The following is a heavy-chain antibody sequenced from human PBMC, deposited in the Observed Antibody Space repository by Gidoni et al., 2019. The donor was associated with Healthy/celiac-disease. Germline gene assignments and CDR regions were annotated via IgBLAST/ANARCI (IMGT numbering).Heavy chain of an antibody. D-gene: IGHD4-17*01. CDR3: ARSYGDYPYYYYGMDV. CDR2: ISYDGSNK. V-gene: IGHV3-30*04. Sequence: QVQLVESGGGVVQPGRSLRLSCAASGFTFSSYAMHWVRQAPGKGLEWVAVISYDGSNKYYADSVKGRFTISRDNSKNTLYLQMNSLRAEDTAVYYCARSYGDYPYYYYGMDVWGQGTTVTVSS. CDR1: GFTFSSYA. J-gene: IGHJ6*02.